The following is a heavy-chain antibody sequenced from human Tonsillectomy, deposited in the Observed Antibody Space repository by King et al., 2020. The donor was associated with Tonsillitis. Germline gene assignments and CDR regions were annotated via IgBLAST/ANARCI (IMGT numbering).Heavy chain of an antibody. CDR1: GFTVSSNS. CDR3: ARGPWFGVTAPDY. D-gene: IGHD3-10*01. J-gene: IGHJ4*02. Sequence: VQLVESGGGLIQPGGSLRLSCAASGFTVSSNSMSWLRQAPGKGLEWVSVMYSDGRTYYADSVTGRFTVSRDNSKNTVYLQMKSLRAEDTAVYYCARGPWFGVTAPDYWGQGTLVTVSS. V-gene: IGHV3-53*01. CDR2: MYSDGRT.